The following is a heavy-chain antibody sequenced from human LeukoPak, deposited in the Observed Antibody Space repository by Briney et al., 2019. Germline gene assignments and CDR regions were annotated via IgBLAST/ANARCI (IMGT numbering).Heavy chain of an antibody. Sequence: GASVKVSCKASGYTFTGYYMHWVRHAPGQGLEWMGWINPNSGGTNYAQKFQGRVTMTRDTSISTAYMELSRLRSDDTAVYYCATSPYGCGGDCFFDYWGQGTLVTVSS. V-gene: IGHV1-2*02. CDR3: ATSPYGCGGDCFFDY. D-gene: IGHD2-21*02. CDR2: INPNSGGT. CDR1: GYTFTGYY. J-gene: IGHJ4*02.